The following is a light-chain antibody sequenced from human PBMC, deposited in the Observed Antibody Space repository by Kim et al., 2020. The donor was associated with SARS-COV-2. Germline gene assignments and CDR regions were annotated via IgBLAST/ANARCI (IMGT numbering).Light chain of an antibody. Sequence: EIVLTQSPGTLSLSPGERATLSCRASQSVSSSYLGWYQQKPGQAPRLLIYGASSRATGIPDRFSGSGSGTDFTLTISRLEPEDFAVYYCQKYDRSAPYTFGQGTKLEIK. CDR1: QSVSSSY. J-gene: IGKJ2*01. V-gene: IGKV3-20*01. CDR3: QKYDRSAPYT. CDR2: GAS.